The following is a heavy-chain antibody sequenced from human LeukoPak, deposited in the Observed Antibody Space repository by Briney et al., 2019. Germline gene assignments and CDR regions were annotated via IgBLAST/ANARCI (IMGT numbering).Heavy chain of an antibody. D-gene: IGHD6-13*01. Sequence: ASVKVSCKASGYTFTSYDINWVRQATGQGLEWMGWMNPNSGNTGYAQKFQGRVTMTRNTSISTAYMELSSLRSEDTAVYYCARVESRSSWYRDWSYYGMDVWGQGTTVTVSS. CDR1: GYTFTSYD. CDR3: ARVESRSSWYRDWSYYGMDV. J-gene: IGHJ6*02. CDR2: MNPNSGNT. V-gene: IGHV1-8*01.